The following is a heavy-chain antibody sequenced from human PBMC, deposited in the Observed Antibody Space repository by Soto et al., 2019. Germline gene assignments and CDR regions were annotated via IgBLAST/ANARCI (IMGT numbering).Heavy chain of an antibody. CDR2: INPNSGGT. CDR3: ARGAAAPNVEPDAFDI. CDR1: GYTFTGYY. V-gene: IGHV1-2*04. Sequence: QVQLVQSGAEVKKPGASVKVSCKASGYTFTGYYMHWVRQAPGQGLEWMGWINPNSGGTNYAQKFQGWVTMTRDTSISTAYMELSRLRSDDTAVYYCARGAAAPNVEPDAFDIWGQGTMVTVSS. D-gene: IGHD6-13*01. J-gene: IGHJ3*02.